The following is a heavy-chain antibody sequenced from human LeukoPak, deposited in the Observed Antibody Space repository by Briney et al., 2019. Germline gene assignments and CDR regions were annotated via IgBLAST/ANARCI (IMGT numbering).Heavy chain of an antibody. CDR3: ARDSSPWYYYDRSGSNGFDP. V-gene: IGHV3-30-3*01. Sequence: GRSLRLSCAASGFTFSSYAIHWVRQAPGKGLEWVAVIAYDGGNKYYADSVKGRFTISRDNSKNTLFLQMNSLRAEDTAVYYCARDSSPWYYYDRSGSNGFDPWGQGTLVTVSS. J-gene: IGHJ5*02. CDR2: IAYDGGNK. CDR1: GFTFSSYA. D-gene: IGHD3-22*01.